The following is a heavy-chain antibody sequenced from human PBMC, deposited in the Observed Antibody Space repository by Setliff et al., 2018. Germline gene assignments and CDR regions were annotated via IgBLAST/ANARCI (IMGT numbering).Heavy chain of an antibody. CDR2: IYRSGST. V-gene: IGHV4-38-2*01. CDR1: GYSISSGYY. CDR3: ARQLCSSGYCYATTFDY. D-gene: IGHD3-22*01. Sequence: LSLTCAVSGYSISSGYYWGWIRQAPGEGLEWIASIYRSGSTYYNPSLKSRVTISVDTSKNQFPLKLSSVTASDTAVYYCARQLCSSGYCYATTFDYWGQGTLVTVSS. J-gene: IGHJ4*02.